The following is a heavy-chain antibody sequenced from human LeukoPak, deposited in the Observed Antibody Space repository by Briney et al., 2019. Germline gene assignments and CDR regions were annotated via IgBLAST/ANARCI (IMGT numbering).Heavy chain of an antibody. J-gene: IGHJ5*02. CDR1: GASFSGYY. CDR2: INHSGST. D-gene: IGHD3-9*01. V-gene: IGHV4-34*01. CDR3: ARVKGLRYSDWLHPHNWFDP. Sequence: KPSETLSLTCAVYGASFSGYYWSWIRQPPGKGLEWIGEINHSGSTNYNPSLKSRVTISVDTSKNQFSLKLSSVTAADTAVYYCARVKGLRYSDWLHPHNWFDPWGQGTLVTVSS.